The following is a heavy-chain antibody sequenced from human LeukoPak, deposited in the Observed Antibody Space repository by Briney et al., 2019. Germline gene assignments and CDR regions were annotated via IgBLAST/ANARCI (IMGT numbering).Heavy chain of an antibody. Sequence: SETLSLTCTVSGGSISSIYWSWIRQPAGKGLEWIGRIYSSGGTNYNPSLKSRVTISVDTSKKQFSLKLSSVTAADTAVYYCARIRDGYNLDAFDIWGQGTMVTVSS. CDR2: IYSSGGT. D-gene: IGHD5-24*01. CDR1: GGSISSIY. J-gene: IGHJ3*02. V-gene: IGHV4-4*07. CDR3: ARIRDGYNLDAFDI.